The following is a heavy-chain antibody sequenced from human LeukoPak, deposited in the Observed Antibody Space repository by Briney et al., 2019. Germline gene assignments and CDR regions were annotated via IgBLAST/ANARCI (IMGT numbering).Heavy chain of an antibody. CDR1: VYTFTAYF. Sequence: APVRVSCTTSVYTFTAYFIHWVRQAPGQGLEWMGWINPNSGGTSNLQKFQGRVAMTRDTSISTAYMDLSRLRSDDTAVYYCARGRAGDYFDYWGQGTLGTVSS. V-gene: IGHV1-2*02. CDR2: INPNSGGT. CDR3: ARGRAGDYFDY. J-gene: IGHJ4*02.